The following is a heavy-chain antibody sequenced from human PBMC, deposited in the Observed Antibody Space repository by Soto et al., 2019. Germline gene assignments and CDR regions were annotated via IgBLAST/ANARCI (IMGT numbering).Heavy chain of an antibody. D-gene: IGHD6-19*01. V-gene: IGHV3-23*01. Sequence: GGSLRLSCATSGFSFRSYSMSWVRQAPGKGLELLAIIGSGGDTYYVDSAKGRFTISRDNSKNTLYLQMNSLRAEDTAVYYCAKAGRHSSGPNYYYYGMDVWGQGTTVTVSS. CDR1: GFSFRSYS. CDR3: AKAGRHSSGPNYYYYGMDV. J-gene: IGHJ6*02. CDR2: IIGSGGDT.